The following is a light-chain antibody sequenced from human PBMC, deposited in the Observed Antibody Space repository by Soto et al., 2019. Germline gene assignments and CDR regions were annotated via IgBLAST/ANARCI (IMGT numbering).Light chain of an antibody. Sequence: EFVSTQSPATLSLSPGERATLSCRASQSVSSYLAWYRQKPGQAPRLLIYDASNRATGIPARFSGTGSGTDFTLTINNLEPEDFAVYYCQVRTNWSIAFGRGTRLEI. V-gene: IGKV3-11*01. J-gene: IGKJ5*01. CDR2: DAS. CDR3: QVRTNWSIA. CDR1: QSVSSY.